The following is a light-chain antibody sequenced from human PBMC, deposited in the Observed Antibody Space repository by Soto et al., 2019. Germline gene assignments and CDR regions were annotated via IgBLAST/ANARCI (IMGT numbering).Light chain of an antibody. Sequence: EIVLTQSPATLSLSPGERATLSCRASQSVSSYLAWYQQKPGQAPRLLIYDVSNMATGIPARFSGSGSGTDFTLTISSLEPEDFAVYYCQQGSNWPPTFGQGTKVEIK. CDR3: QQGSNWPPT. V-gene: IGKV3-11*01. CDR2: DVS. CDR1: QSVSSY. J-gene: IGKJ1*01.